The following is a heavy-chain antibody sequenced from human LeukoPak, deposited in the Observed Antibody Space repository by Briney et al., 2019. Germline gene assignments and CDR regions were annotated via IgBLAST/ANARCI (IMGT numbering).Heavy chain of an antibody. CDR1: GTFVSGFY. J-gene: IGHJ4*02. Sequence: SETLSLTCTVSGTFVSGFYWTWIRQPPGKGLEWIGFIYSTGTTSYNSSLRSPVTISVDTSKHQFSLKLKSVIAADTAIYSCAGRWRGTLDYWGRGALVAVSS. V-gene: IGHV4-4*09. D-gene: IGHD5-24*01. CDR2: IYSTGTT. CDR3: AGRWRGTLDY.